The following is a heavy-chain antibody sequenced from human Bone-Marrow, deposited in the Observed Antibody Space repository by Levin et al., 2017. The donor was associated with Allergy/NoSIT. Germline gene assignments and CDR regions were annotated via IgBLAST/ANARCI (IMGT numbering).Heavy chain of an antibody. V-gene: IGHV3-7*01. D-gene: IGHD3-9*01. J-gene: IGHJ4*02. Sequence: GGSLRLSCAASGFTFSDYYMSWVRQAPGKGLEWVANIHQDGSAKFYLDSVKDRFTVFRDNAKNSLYLQMTTLRAEDTAVYYCARWAGYLDWGQGALVTVSS. CDR2: IHQDGSAK. CDR1: GFTFSDYY. CDR3: ARWAGYLD.